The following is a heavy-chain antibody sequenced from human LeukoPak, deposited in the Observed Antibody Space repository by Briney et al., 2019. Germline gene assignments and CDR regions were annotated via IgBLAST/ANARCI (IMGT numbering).Heavy chain of an antibody. V-gene: IGHV5-51*01. CDR2: IYPGDSDT. CDR1: GYFFTNFW. D-gene: IGHD2-2*01. J-gene: IGHJ4*02. CDR3: ATSGEYCTSTGCSRFDY. Sequence: GESLKISCQGSGYFFTNFWVAWVRHMPGKGLEWMGIIYPGDSDTRYSQSFQGQVTISADKSISTAYLQWSSLKASDTAMYYCATSGEYCTSTGCSRFDYWGQGTLVTVSS.